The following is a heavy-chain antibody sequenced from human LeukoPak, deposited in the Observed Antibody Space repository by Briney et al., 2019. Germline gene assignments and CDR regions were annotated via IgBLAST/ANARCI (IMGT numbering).Heavy chain of an antibody. CDR2: IFYSGRT. Sequence: SETLSLTCTVSGGSIRSFYWSWIRQPPGKGLEWIGYIFYSGRTTYNPSLKSRVTISVDTSKNQSSLKLSSVTAADTAVYYCARVRRGYGNIVVVVAATHYFDYWGQGTLVTVSS. CDR3: ARVRRGYGNIVVVVAATHYFDY. V-gene: IGHV4-59*12. CDR1: GGSIRSFY. J-gene: IGHJ4*02. D-gene: IGHD2-15*01.